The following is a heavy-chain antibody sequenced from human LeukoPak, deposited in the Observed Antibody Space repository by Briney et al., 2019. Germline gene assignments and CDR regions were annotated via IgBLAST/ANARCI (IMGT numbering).Heavy chain of an antibody. CDR3: ARDSSYFRGSDY. CDR1: GYTFIDYH. CDR2: IIPNSGGT. V-gene: IGHV1-2*02. J-gene: IGHJ4*02. D-gene: IGHD3-16*01. Sequence: ASVKVSCKASGYTFIDYHIHWVRQAPGQGLEWMGRIIPNSGGTDYAQKFQGRVTMTRDTSINTAYMELNSLRSDDTAVYHCARDSSYFRGSDYWGQGTLVTVSS.